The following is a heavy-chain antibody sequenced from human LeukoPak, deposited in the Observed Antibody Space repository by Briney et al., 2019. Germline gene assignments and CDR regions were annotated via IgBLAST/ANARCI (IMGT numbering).Heavy chain of an antibody. CDR1: GGSFSGYY. V-gene: IGHV4-34*01. D-gene: IGHD1-26*01. CDR2: INHSGST. J-gene: IGHJ3*02. Sequence: SETLSLTCAVYGGSFSGYYWSWIRQPPGKGLEWIGEINHSGSTNYNPSLKSRVTISVDTSKNQFSLKLNSVTAADTAVYHCARGDQVRAYSFHIWGQGTMVTVSS. CDR3: ARGDQVRAYSFHI.